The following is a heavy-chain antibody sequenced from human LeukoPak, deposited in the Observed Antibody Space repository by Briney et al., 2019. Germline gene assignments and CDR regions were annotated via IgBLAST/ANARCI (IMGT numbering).Heavy chain of an antibody. D-gene: IGHD6-13*01. CDR2: IIPIFGTA. J-gene: IGHJ4*02. Sequence: ALVKVSCKASGGTFSSYAISWVRQAPGQGLEWMGGIIPIFGTANYAQKFQGRVTITTDESTSTAYMELSSLRSEDTAVYYCARADPYTASSWNFDYWGQGTLVTVSS. CDR1: GGTFSSYA. CDR3: ARADPYTASSWNFDY. V-gene: IGHV1-69*05.